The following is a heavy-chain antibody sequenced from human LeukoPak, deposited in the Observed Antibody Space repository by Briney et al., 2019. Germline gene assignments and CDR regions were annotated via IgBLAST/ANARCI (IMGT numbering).Heavy chain of an antibody. V-gene: IGHV4-39*07. CDR1: GGSISSNYYY. CDR3: AREAREIDS. D-gene: IGHD3-10*01. CDR2: IHYSGNT. J-gene: IGHJ4*02. Sequence: SETLSLTCTVSGGSISSNYYYWGWSRQPPGKGLEWIGSIHYSGNTYYNPSLKSRVTISVDTSKNQFSLKLNSVTAADTAVYYCAREAREIDSWGQGTLATVSS.